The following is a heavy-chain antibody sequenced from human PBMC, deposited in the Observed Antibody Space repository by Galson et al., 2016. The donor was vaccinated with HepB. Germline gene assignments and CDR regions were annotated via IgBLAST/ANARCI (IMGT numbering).Heavy chain of an antibody. V-gene: IGHV3-23*01. CDR3: AMYMTAVGGVAFDY. CDR2: ISDGGGT. J-gene: IGHJ4*02. Sequence: SLRLSCAASGFTFSSHAMSWVRQAPGKGLEWVSTISDGGGTYYAEPVKGRFTISRDHSKKKLYLQMDNLRAEDPAVYYCAMYMTAVGGVAFDYWGQGTLVTVSS. D-gene: IGHD4-23*01. CDR1: GFTFSSHA.